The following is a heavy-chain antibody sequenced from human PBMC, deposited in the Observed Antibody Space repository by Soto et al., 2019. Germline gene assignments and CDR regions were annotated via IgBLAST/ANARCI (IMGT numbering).Heavy chain of an antibody. CDR1: GGSFSGYY. D-gene: IGHD4-4*01. V-gene: IGHV4-34*01. J-gene: IGHJ4*02. CDR2: INHSGST. Sequence: QVQLQQWGAGLLKPSETLSLTCAVYGGSFSGYYWSWIRQPPGKGLEWIGEINHSGSTNYNPSLKSRVTISVDTSKNQFSLKRSSVTAADTAVYYWARGSTYDFDYWGQGTLVTVSS. CDR3: ARGSTYDFDY.